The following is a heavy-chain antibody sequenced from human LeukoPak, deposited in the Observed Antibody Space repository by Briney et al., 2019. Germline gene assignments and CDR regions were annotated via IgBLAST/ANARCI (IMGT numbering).Heavy chain of an antibody. CDR2: IDHSGDA. V-gene: IGHV4-34*01. CDR1: GGSISGFY. J-gene: IGHJ1*01. Sequence: SETLSLTCAVYGGSISGFYYTWIRQPPGKGLEWIGEIDHSGDANYNPSLKSRAIVSVDTSKSQFSLKLTSVTAADAAVYYCARGSPFQEWGQGTLVTVSS. CDR3: ARGSPFQE.